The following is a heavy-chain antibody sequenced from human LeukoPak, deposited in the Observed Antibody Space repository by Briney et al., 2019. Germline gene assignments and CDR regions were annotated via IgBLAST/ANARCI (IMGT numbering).Heavy chain of an antibody. CDR2: IKRDGSER. J-gene: IGHJ4*02. D-gene: IGHD1-1*01. CDR3: ARERETYNDY. CDR1: GFTFSSFW. V-gene: IGHV3-7*01. Sequence: PGESLRLSCAVSGFTFSSFWMTWVRQAPGKGLEWVANIKRDGSERYYVDSVRGRFTISRDNAKNSLYLQMNSLRAEDTAVYFCARERETYNDYWGQGTLVTVSS.